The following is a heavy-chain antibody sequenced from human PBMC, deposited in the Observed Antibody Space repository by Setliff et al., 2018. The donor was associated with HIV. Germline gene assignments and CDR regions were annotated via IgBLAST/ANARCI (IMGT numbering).Heavy chain of an antibody. J-gene: IGHJ4*02. Sequence: PSETLSLTCTVSGGSISSYYWSWIRQHPGKGLEWIGYIYYSGSTYYNPSFKRRLSISVDTSKNQFSLKLKSVTAADTAVYFCARDPHLAVFDYWGLGTLVTVSS. V-gene: IGHV4-59*12. CDR3: ARDPHLAVFDY. CDR2: IYYSGST. CDR1: GGSISSYY.